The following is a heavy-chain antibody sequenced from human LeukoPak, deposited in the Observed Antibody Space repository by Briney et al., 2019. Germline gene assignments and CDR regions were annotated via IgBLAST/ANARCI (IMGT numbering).Heavy chain of an antibody. Sequence: GGSLRLSCAASGFTFSDYYMSWIRQAPGKGLEWVSYISSSGSTIYYADSVKGRFTISRDNAKNSLYLQMSSLRAEDTAVYYCAKLVVPAAMRAFDIWGQGTMVTVSS. J-gene: IGHJ3*02. CDR1: GFTFSDYY. CDR3: AKLVVPAAMRAFDI. CDR2: ISSSGSTI. D-gene: IGHD2-2*01. V-gene: IGHV3-11*04.